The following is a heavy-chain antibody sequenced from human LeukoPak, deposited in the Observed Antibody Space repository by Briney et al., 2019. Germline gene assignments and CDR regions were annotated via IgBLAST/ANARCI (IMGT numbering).Heavy chain of an antibody. CDR2: IKQDGSEK. CDR1: GFTFSSYW. V-gene: IGHV3-7*05. D-gene: IGHD2-15*01. Sequence: GGSLRLSCAASGFTFSSYWMSWVRQAPGQGLEWVANIKQDGSEKYYVDSVKGRFTISRDNAKNSLYLQMNSLRAEDTAVYYCARERTRYCSGGSCPRVSVWGRGTVLTVSS. CDR3: ARERTRYCSGGSCPRVSV. J-gene: IGHJ4*02.